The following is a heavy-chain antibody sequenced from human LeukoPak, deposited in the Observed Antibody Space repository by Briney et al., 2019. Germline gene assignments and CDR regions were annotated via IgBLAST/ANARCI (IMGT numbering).Heavy chain of an antibody. CDR3: ARQSSGWYSGEAFDY. D-gene: IGHD6-19*01. Sequence: SETLSLTCAVYGGSFSGYYWSWIRQPPGKGLEWIGYIYYSGSTNYNPSLKSRVTISVDTSKNQFSLKLSSVTAADTAVYYCARQSSGWYSGEAFDYWGQGTLVTVSS. V-gene: IGHV4-59*08. CDR1: GGSFSGYY. CDR2: IYYSGST. J-gene: IGHJ4*02.